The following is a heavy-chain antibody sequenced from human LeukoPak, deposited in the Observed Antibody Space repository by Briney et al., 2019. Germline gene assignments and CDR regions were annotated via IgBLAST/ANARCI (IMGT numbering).Heavy chain of an antibody. CDR3: VRDWYFDL. V-gene: IGHV3-48*02. Sequence: GGSLRLSCAASGFTFSSYSMNWVRQAPGKGLEWVSYVSSCSNTIYYAESVKGRFTISRDNAKNSLYLQMNSLRDEDTAVYYCVRDWYFDLWGRGTRVTVSS. CDR2: VSSCSNTI. J-gene: IGHJ2*01. CDR1: GFTFSSYS.